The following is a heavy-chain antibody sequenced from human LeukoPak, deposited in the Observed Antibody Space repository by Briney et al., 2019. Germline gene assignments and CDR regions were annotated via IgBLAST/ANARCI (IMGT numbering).Heavy chain of an antibody. CDR1: GGSISSSSYY. D-gene: IGHD6-13*01. V-gene: IGHV4-39*07. CDR3: ARIYSSSWFLNWFDP. Sequence: SETLSLTCTVSGGSISSSSYYWGWIRQPPGKGLEWIGNIYHSGNTYYNSSLKSRVTISVDTSKNQFSLRLTSVTAADTAVYYCARIYSSSWFLNWFDPWGQGTLVTVSS. CDR2: IYHSGNT. J-gene: IGHJ5*02.